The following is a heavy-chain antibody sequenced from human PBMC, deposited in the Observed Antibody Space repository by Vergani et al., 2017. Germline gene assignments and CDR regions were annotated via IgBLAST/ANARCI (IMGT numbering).Heavy chain of an antibody. Sequence: QITLKESGPTLVKPTQTLTLTCTFSGFSLSTSGVGVGWIRQPPGKALEWLALIYWNDDKRYSPSLKSRLTITKDTSKNQVVLTMTNMDPVDTATYYCAHTYYDYVWGSYRYTGQFDYWGQGTLVTVSS. CDR2: IYWNDDK. CDR3: AHTYYDYVWGSYRYTGQFDY. V-gene: IGHV2-5*01. J-gene: IGHJ4*02. D-gene: IGHD3-16*02. CDR1: GFSLSTSGVG.